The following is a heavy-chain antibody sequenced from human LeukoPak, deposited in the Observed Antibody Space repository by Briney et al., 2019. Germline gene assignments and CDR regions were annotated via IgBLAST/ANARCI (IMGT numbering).Heavy chain of an antibody. Sequence: PSETLSLTCTVSGGSISSSSYYWGWIRQPPGKGLEWIGSIYYSGSTYYNPSLKSRVTISVDTSKNQFSLKLSSVTAADTAVYYCARGVIDDCSGGSCYHFDYWGQGTLVTVSS. V-gene: IGHV4-39*01. D-gene: IGHD2-15*01. CDR3: ARGVIDDCSGGSCYHFDY. J-gene: IGHJ4*02. CDR1: GGSISSSSYY. CDR2: IYYSGST.